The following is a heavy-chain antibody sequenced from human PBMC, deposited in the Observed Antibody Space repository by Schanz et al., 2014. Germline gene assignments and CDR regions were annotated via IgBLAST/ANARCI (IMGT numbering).Heavy chain of an antibody. CDR2: ISGYNGKT. CDR3: ARDGNQPLDA. V-gene: IGHV1-18*04. J-gene: IGHJ5*02. Sequence: QVQLVQSGPEVKKPGASVRLSCKASGYNFNRHDISWVRPAPGQGLEWMGWISGYNGKTIYLDNRENKITMTTDPATSTAYMELRNLRSADTAVYYCARDGNQPLDAWGQGTLVTVSS. D-gene: IGHD2-2*01. CDR1: GYNFNRHD.